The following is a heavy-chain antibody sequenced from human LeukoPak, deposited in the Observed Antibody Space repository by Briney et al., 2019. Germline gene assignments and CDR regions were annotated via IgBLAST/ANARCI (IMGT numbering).Heavy chain of an antibody. Sequence: SETLSLTCTVSGGSISSSSYYWGWIRQPPGKGLEWIGRIYTSGSTNYNPSLKSRVTMSVDTSKNQFSLKLSSVTAADTAVYYCARDEYYDFWSGQKGGFDYWGQGTLVTVSS. J-gene: IGHJ4*02. D-gene: IGHD3-3*01. CDR2: IYTSGST. V-gene: IGHV4-39*07. CDR1: GGSISSSSYY. CDR3: ARDEYYDFWSGQKGGFDY.